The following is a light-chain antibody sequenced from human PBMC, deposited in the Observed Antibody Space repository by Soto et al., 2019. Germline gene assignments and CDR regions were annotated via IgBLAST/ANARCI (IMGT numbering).Light chain of an antibody. V-gene: IGLV2-14*03. Sequence: QSALTQPASVSGSPGQSITISCTGTSSDVGGYNFVSWYQQHPGKAPKLMLYNVYHRPSGISHRFSGSRSGNTASLTISGRQAEDEAHYYCNSYTSSSTLVFGGGTKLTVL. CDR3: NSYTSSSTLV. CDR2: NVY. J-gene: IGLJ2*01. CDR1: SSDVGGYNF.